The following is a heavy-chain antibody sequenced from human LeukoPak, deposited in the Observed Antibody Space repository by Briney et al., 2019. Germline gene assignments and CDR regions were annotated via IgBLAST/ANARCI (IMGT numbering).Heavy chain of an antibody. CDR2: ISSSSSYI. D-gene: IGHD4-17*01. CDR1: GFTFSSYS. CDR3: APNSPGTVYGFLDY. Sequence: GGSLRLSCAASGFTFSSYSMNWVRQAPGKGLEWVSSISSSSSYIYYADSVKGRFTISRDNAKNSLYLQMNSLRAEDTAVYYCAPNSPGTVYGFLDYWGQGTLVTVSS. V-gene: IGHV3-21*01. J-gene: IGHJ4*02.